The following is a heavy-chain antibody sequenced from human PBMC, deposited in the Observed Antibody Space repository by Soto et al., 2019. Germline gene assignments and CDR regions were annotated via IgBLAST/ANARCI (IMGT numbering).Heavy chain of an antibody. CDR1: GFTVSSNY. Sequence: PGGSLRLSCAASGFTVSSNYMSWVRQAPGKGLEWVSVIYSGGSTYYADSVKGRFTISRDNSKNTLYLQMNSLRAEDTAIYYCAKDRIAARPLNGMDVWGQGTTVTVSS. CDR2: IYSGGST. J-gene: IGHJ6*02. CDR3: AKDRIAARPLNGMDV. D-gene: IGHD6-6*01. V-gene: IGHV3-66*01.